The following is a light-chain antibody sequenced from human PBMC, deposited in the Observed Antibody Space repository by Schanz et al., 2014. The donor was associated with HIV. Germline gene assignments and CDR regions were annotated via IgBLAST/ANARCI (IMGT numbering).Light chain of an antibody. Sequence: QSALTQPASVSGSPGQSITISCTGTSSDVGGYNYVSWYQQHPGKAPKLMIYEVTKRPSGVPDRFSGSKSGNTASLTISGLQSDDEAYYHCCSYAGTYTWVFGGGTKLTVL. CDR2: EVT. J-gene: IGLJ3*02. CDR1: SSDVGGYNY. CDR3: CSYAGTYTWV. V-gene: IGLV2-11*01.